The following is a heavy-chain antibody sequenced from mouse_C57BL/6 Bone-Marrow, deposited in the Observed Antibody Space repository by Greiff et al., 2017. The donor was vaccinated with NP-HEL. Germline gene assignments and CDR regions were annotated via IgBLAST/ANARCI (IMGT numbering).Heavy chain of an antibody. V-gene: IGHV5-6*01. D-gene: IGHD1-1*01. CDR3: AAFYYGSSYPFFDY. CDR1: GFTFSSYG. J-gene: IGHJ2*01. Sequence: EVKGVESGGDLVKPGGSLKLSCAASGFTFSSYGMSWVRQTPDKRLEWVATISSGGSYTYYPDSVKGRFTISRDNAKNTLYLQMSSLKSEDTAMYYCAAFYYGSSYPFFDYWGQGTTLTVSS. CDR2: ISSGGSYT.